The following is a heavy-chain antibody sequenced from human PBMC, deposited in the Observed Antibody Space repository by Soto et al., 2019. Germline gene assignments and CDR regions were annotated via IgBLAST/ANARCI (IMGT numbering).Heavy chain of an antibody. V-gene: IGHV3-30*18. J-gene: IGHJ4*02. D-gene: IGHD6-6*01. CDR1: GFTFSTYR. CDR2: ISYDGSNK. CDR3: AKEVLREQLVRSLIDY. Sequence: SLQLSCPASGFTFSTYRMHWVRQAPGKGLEWVAVISYDGSNKYYADSVKGRFTISRDNSKNTLYLQMNSLRAEDTAVYYCAKEVLREQLVRSLIDYWGQGTMVTVSS.